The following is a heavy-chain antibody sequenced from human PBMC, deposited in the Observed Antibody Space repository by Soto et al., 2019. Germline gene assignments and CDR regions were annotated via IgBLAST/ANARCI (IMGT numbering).Heavy chain of an antibody. V-gene: IGHV3-48*03. J-gene: IGHJ6*02. CDR1: GFNVDSFE. CDR2: MSSGGSAI. Sequence: EVPLLESGGGLVQPGESLRLSCAASGFNVDSFEMSWVRQPQGKGLQWLSSMSSGGSAIHYADSVKGRFTISRDSANNTLYLQINTLRAEDTAVYYCARDFGPTSGYHFYSMDVWGQGTTVTVSS. D-gene: IGHD3-22*01. CDR3: ARDFGPTSGYHFYSMDV.